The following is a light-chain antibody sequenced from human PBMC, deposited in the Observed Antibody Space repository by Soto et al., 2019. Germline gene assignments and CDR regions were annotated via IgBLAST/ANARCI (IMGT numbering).Light chain of an antibody. CDR2: GAS. V-gene: IGKV3-20*01. J-gene: IGKJ1*01. Sequence: EIVLAQSPGTLSLSPGEGATLSCRASQSVSSSYLAWYQQKPGQAPRLLIFGASSRATGIPDRFSGSGSGTEFTLTISSLQSEDFAVYYCQQYNKWPLTFGQGTKVDIK. CDR1: QSVSSSY. CDR3: QQYNKWPLT.